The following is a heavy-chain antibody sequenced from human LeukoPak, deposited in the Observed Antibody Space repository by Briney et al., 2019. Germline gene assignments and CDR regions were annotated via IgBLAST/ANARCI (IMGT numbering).Heavy chain of an antibody. CDR2: IIPIFGTA. CDR1: GGTFSSYA. D-gene: IGHD3-9*01. CDR3: ARRYDILTGYSPDAFDI. V-gene: IGHV1-69*01. Sequence: GSSVKVSCKASGGTFSSYAVSWVRQAPGQGLEWMGGIIPIFGTANYAQKFQGRVTITADESTSTAYMELSSLRSEGTAVYYCARRYDILTGYSPDAFDIWGQGTMVTVSS. J-gene: IGHJ3*02.